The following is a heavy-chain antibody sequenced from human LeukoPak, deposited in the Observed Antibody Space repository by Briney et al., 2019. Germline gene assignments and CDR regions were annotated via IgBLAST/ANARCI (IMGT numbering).Heavy chain of an antibody. D-gene: IGHD3-22*01. J-gene: IGHJ3*02. CDR1: EFTFDDYA. CDR2: ISWNSGSI. V-gene: IGHV3-9*03. Sequence: GGSLRLSCAASEFTFDDYAMHWVRQAPGKGLEWVSGISWNSGSIGYADSVKGRFTISRDNAKNSLYLQMNSLRAEDMALYYCAKGSISRYYYDSSGPTSDAFDIWGQGTMVTVSS. CDR3: AKGSISRYYYDSSGPTSDAFDI.